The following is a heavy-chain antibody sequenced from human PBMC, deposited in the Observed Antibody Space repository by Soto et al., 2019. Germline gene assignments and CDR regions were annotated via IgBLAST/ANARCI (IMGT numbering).Heavy chain of an antibody. CDR2: IYYSGST. Sequence: SETLSLTCTVSGGSISSGGYYWSWIRQHPGKGLEWIGYIYYSGSTYYKPSPKSRVTISVDTSISTAYLQWSSLKASDTAMYYCARQSGETYTPMDHWGQGTLVTVSS. J-gene: IGHJ4*02. D-gene: IGHD5-18*01. CDR3: ARQSGETYTPMDH. CDR1: GGSISSGGYY. V-gene: IGHV4-31*03.